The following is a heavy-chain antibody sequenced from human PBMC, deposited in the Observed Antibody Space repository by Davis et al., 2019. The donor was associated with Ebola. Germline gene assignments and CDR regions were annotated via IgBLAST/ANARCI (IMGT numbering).Heavy chain of an antibody. CDR1: GGSITTYF. V-gene: IGHV4-59*12. Sequence: PSETLSLTCTVSGGSITTYFWSWIRQPPGKGLEWVGYIHHSGSANSNPSLKSRVTFSIDTSKSQVSLKLTSVTAADTAVYYCARDTRPCGGDCYDDTFDMWGQGTLGIVSS. J-gene: IGHJ3*02. CDR2: IHHSGSA. D-gene: IGHD2-21*01. CDR3: ARDTRPCGGDCYDDTFDM.